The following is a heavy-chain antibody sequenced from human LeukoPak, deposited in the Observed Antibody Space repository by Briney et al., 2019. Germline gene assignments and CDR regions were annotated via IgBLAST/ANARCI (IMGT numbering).Heavy chain of an antibody. Sequence: GGSLRLSCLASGFTFSNYAMTWVRQAPGKGLEWVSAITGSGPTTYYAASVKGRFTISRDNAKNSLYLQMNSLRDEDTAVYYCARDGSYWRYGMDVWGQGTTVTVSS. D-gene: IGHD1-26*01. CDR2: ITGSGPTT. V-gene: IGHV3-23*01. CDR3: ARDGSYWRYGMDV. J-gene: IGHJ6*02. CDR1: GFTFSNYA.